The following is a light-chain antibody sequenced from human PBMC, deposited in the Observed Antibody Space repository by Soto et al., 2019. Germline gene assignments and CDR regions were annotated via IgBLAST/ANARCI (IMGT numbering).Light chain of an antibody. CDR2: LGS. V-gene: IGKV2-28*01. CDR1: RSLLHSNGYKY. CDR3: MQTLQSWT. Sequence: DIVMTQSPLSLPVTPREPASISCRSSRSLLHSNGYKYLDWYLQKPGQSAQLLIYLGSNRASGVPDRFSGSGSGPDFTLEISRVEAEDFGVYYCMQTLQSWTFGQGTKVEIK. J-gene: IGKJ1*01.